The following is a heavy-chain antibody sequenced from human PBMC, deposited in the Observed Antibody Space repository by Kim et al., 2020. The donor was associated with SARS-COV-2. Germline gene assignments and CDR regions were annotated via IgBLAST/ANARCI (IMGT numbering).Heavy chain of an antibody. CDR1: GGSISSSSYY. J-gene: IGHJ4*02. CDR3: ASVPHGGQRGY. Sequence: SETLSLTCTVSGGSISSSSYYWGWIRQPPGKGLEWIGSIYYSGSTYYNPSLKSRVTISVDTSKNQFSLKLSSVTAADTAVYYCASVPHGGQRGYWGQGTLVTVSS. V-gene: IGHV4-39*01. CDR2: IYYSGST. D-gene: IGHD2-15*01.